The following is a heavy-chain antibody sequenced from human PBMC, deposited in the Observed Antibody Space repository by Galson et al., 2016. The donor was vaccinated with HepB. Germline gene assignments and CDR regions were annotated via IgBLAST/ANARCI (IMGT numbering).Heavy chain of an antibody. CDR2: ISHDGSLQ. Sequence: SLRLSCAASGFTFKNYGMNWVRQAPGKGLEWVAVISHDGSLQYYADSVKGRFTISRDFAQSTLYLQMNSLRAEDTATYYCARDARAFYGSGSYSPDPSDVWGQGTMVIVSS. CDR1: GFTFKNYG. D-gene: IGHD3-10*01. CDR3: ARDARAFYGSGSYSPDPSDV. V-gene: IGHV3-30*03. J-gene: IGHJ3*01.